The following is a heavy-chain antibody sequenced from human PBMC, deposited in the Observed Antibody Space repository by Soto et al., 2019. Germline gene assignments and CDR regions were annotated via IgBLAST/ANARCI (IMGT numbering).Heavy chain of an antibody. CDR2: ISAYNGNT. J-gene: IGHJ6*02. D-gene: IGHD6-19*01. V-gene: IGHV1-18*03. CDR1: GYTFTSYG. Sequence: GASVKVSFKASGYTFTSYGISWVRQATGQGLEWMGWISAYNGNTNYAQKLQGRVTMTTDTSTSTAYMELRSLRSDDMAVYYCARGSIAVAGTYYGMDVWGQGTTVTVSS. CDR3: ARGSIAVAGTYYGMDV.